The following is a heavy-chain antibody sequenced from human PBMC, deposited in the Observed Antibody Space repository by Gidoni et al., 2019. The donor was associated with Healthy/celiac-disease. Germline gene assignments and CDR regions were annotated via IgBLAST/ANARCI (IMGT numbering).Heavy chain of an antibody. CDR2: MSWNSGSI. CDR1: AFPFEDYA. D-gene: IGHD6-19*01. V-gene: IGHV3-9*01. Sequence: EVQLVESGGGLVQPGGSLRLSCAASAFPFEDYAMHWGRHAPGKGLEWVSGMSWNSGSIGNADSVKGRFTLSRDNAKNSLYLQMNSLRAEDTALYYCAKDSSPVAGTSLDYWGQGTLVTVSS. J-gene: IGHJ4*02. CDR3: AKDSSPVAGTSLDY.